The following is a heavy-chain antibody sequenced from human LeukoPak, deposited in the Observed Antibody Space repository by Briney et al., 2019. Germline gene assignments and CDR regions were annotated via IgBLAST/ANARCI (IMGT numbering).Heavy chain of an antibody. V-gene: IGHV4-34*01. Sequence: SETLSLTCAVYGGSFSGYYWSWIRQPPGKGLEWIGEINHSGSTYYNPSLKSRVAISVDTSKNQFSLNLRSVTAADTAVYYCARVPGPNWFDPWGQGTLVTVSS. J-gene: IGHJ5*02. CDR1: GGSFSGYY. CDR3: ARVPGPNWFDP. CDR2: INHSGST.